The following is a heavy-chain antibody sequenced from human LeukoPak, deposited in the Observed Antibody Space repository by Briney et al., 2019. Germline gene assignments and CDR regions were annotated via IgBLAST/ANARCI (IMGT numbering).Heavy chain of an antibody. CDR3: ARDGGHSGYDLLDY. V-gene: IGHV3-7*01. Sequence: GGSLRLSCAASGLTFSSYWMTWVRQAPGKGLEWVANIKQDGSEKYYVDSVKGRFTISRDNAKNSLYLQMNSLRAGDTAVYYCARDGGHSGYDLLDYWGQGTLVTVSS. D-gene: IGHD5-12*01. CDR2: IKQDGSEK. J-gene: IGHJ4*02. CDR1: GLTFSSYW.